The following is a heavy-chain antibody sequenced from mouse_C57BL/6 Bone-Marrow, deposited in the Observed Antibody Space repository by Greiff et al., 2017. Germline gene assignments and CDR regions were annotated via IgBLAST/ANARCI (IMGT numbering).Heavy chain of an antibody. CDR1: GFNITDDY. CDR2: IDPENGDT. D-gene: IGHD1-1*01. J-gene: IGHJ2*01. Sequence: VQLQQSGAELVRPGASVKLSCTASGFNITDDYMHWVKQRPEQGLEWIGWIDPENGDTDYAPKFQGKATMTADTSSNTAYLQLSSLTSEDAAVYYCTGVYGSSFYDFDYWGQGTTLTVSS. CDR3: TGVYGSSFYDFDY. V-gene: IGHV14-4*01.